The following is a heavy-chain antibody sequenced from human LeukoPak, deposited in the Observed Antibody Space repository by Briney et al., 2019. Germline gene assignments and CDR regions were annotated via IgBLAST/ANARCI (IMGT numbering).Heavy chain of an antibody. Sequence: PGGSLRLSCAASGFTFGHHGMHWVRQAPGKGLEWVAIIWYDESEKYYADSVKGRLTISRDNSKNTLYLEINSLRTEDTGVYYCARDQDGYNLFDYWGQGTLVTVSS. CDR1: GFTFGHHG. CDR3: ARDQDGYNLFDY. D-gene: IGHD5-24*01. CDR2: IWYDESEK. J-gene: IGHJ4*02. V-gene: IGHV3-33*01.